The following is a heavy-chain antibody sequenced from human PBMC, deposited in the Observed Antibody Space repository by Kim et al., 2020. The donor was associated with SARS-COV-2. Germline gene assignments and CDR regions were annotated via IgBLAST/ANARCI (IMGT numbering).Heavy chain of an antibody. V-gene: IGHV4-59*09. CDR3: GRGGTTKNSFDI. J-gene: IGHJ3*02. Sequence: NHNPSRQSRVTISLDTSKHQFSLKLNSVTTADTAVYYCGRGGTTKNSFDIWGQGIMVTVSS. D-gene: IGHD4-17*01.